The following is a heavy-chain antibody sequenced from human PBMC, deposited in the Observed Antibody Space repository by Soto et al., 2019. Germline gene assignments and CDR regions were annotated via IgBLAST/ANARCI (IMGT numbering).Heavy chain of an antibody. Sequence: GGSLRLSCAASGFTFSSYAMGWVRQGPGKGLEWVAVVSIGGSTSYADSVRGRFTISRDNSKNTLSLQMNSLTAEDTAVYFCAKRRGAGGHFDYWGQGALVTVSS. CDR1: GFTFSSYA. CDR2: VSIGGST. CDR3: AKRRGAGGHFDY. D-gene: IGHD2-15*01. J-gene: IGHJ4*02. V-gene: IGHV3-23*01.